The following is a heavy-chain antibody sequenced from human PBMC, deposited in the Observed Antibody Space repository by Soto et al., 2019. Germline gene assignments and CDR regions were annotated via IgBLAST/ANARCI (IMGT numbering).Heavy chain of an antibody. CDR1: GGTFSIYG. CDR3: ATSVGIAPTGEDGMDV. V-gene: IGHV1-69*01. Sequence: QVQLVQSGAEVKKTGSSVKVSCKASGGTFSIYGFSWVRQAPGQGPEWIGGLIPILTTPNYAQKFQGRVTLVADGPTTTVYMELSSLKFEDTAVYYCATSVGIAPTGEDGMDVWGQGTSVTVSS. D-gene: IGHD2-8*02. CDR2: LIPILTTP. J-gene: IGHJ6*02.